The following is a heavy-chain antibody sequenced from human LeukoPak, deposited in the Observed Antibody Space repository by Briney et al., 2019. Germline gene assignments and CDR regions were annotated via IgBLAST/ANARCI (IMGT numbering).Heavy chain of an antibody. CDR3: ARAGYSGYDFFFDY. V-gene: IGHV4-59*01. J-gene: IGHJ4*02. CDR1: GGSISSYY. Sequence: SETLSLTCTVSGGSISSYYWSWIRQPPGKGLEWIGYIYYSGSTNYNPSLKSRVTISVDTSKNQFSLKLSSVTAADTAVYYCARAGYSGYDFFFDYWGQGTLVTVSS. D-gene: IGHD5-12*01. CDR2: IYYSGST.